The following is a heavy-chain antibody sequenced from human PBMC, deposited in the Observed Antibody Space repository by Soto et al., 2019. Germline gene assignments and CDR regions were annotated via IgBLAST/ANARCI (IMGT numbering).Heavy chain of an antibody. CDR3: ARPRTQQQLVDNFDY. CDR1: GFTFSSYG. D-gene: IGHD6-13*01. J-gene: IGHJ4*02. V-gene: IGHV3-33*01. Sequence: GGSLRLSCAASGFTFSSYGMHWVRQAPGKGLEWVAVIWYDGSNKYYADSVKGRFTISRDNSKNTLYLQMNSLRAEDTAVYYCARPRTQQQLVDNFDYWGQGTLVTVSS. CDR2: IWYDGSNK.